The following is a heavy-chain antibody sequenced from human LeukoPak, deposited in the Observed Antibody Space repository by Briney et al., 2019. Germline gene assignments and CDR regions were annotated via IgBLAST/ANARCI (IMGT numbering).Heavy chain of an antibody. Sequence: PSETLSLTCTVSGYSISSGYYWGWIRQPPGKGLEWIGSIYHSGSTYYNPSLKSRVTISVDTSKNQFSLKLSSATAADTAVYYCARVQEYYYDSSGYSVAFDIWGQGTMVTVSS. CDR2: IYHSGST. CDR3: ARVQEYYYDSSGYSVAFDI. J-gene: IGHJ3*02. CDR1: GYSISSGYY. D-gene: IGHD3-22*01. V-gene: IGHV4-38-2*02.